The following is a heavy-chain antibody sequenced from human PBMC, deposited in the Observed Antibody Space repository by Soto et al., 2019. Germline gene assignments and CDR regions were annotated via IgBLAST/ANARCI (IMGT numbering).Heavy chain of an antibody. CDR1: GGSFKSGSYS. CDR2: VYHTGRT. D-gene: IGHD2-15*01. J-gene: IGHJ3*02. V-gene: IGHV4-61*01. Sequence: PSETLSLTCTVSGGSFKSGSYSWSWIRQPPGKGLEWIGYVYHTGRTSYNPSLKSRVSISMDTSKNQFSLNLDSVTAADTAVYFCASDSHCGGGNCLMGGFDRWGQGTMVTVSS. CDR3: ASDSHCGGGNCLMGGFDR.